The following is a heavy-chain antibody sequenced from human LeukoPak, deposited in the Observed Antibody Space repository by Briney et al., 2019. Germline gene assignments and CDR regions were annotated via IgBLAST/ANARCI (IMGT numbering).Heavy chain of an antibody. CDR3: ARANSWTEEPDTGFDY. CDR2: TYYRSKWYN. V-gene: IGHV6-1*01. J-gene: IGHJ4*02. Sequence: SQTLSLTCAISGDTVSNKGSAWNWIRQSPSRGLEWLGRTYYRSKWYNDYAVSVKSRITINPDTSKNQFSLQLNSVSPEDTAVYYCARANSWTEEPDTGFDYWGQGILVTVSS. CDR1: GDTVSNKGSA. D-gene: IGHD1-14*01.